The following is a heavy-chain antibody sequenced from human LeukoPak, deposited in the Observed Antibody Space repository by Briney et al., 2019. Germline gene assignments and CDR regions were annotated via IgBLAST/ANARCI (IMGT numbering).Heavy chain of an antibody. Sequence: GGSLRLSCAASGFTFSTYAIHWVRQAPGKGLEWVALISYDGSNKFYADSVRGRFTISRDNSKNTLFLQMNSLRAEDTAVYFCARGYNFGHPFDYWGRGTLVTVSS. CDR3: ARGYNFGHPFDY. J-gene: IGHJ4*02. D-gene: IGHD5-18*01. V-gene: IGHV3-30*04. CDR1: GFTFSTYA. CDR2: ISYDGSNK.